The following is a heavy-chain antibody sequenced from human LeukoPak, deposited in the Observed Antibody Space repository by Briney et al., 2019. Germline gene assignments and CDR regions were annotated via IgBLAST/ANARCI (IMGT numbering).Heavy chain of an antibody. V-gene: IGHV4-34*01. CDR1: GGSFSGYY. J-gene: IGHJ6*03. Sequence: PSETLSLTCAVYGGSFSGYYWSWIRQPPGKGLEWIGEINHSGSTNYNPSLKSRVTISVDTSKTQFSLKLSSVTAADTAVYYCARGHSSSIWYYYYYMDVWGKGTTVTVSS. CDR3: ARGHSSSIWYYYYYMDV. D-gene: IGHD6-6*01. CDR2: INHSGST.